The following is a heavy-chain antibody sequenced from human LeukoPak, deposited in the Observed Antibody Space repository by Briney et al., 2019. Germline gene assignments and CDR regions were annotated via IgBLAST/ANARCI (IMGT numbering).Heavy chain of an antibody. V-gene: IGHV1-69*05. D-gene: IGHD5-18*01. CDR2: IIPIFGTA. Sequence: SVKVSCKASGGTFSSYAISWVRQAPGQGLEWMGGIIPIFGTANYAQKSQGRVTITTDESTSTAYMELSSLRSEDTVVDYCARDSGYSYGFDYWGEGTLVTVSS. J-gene: IGHJ4*02. CDR1: GGTFSSYA. CDR3: ARDSGYSYGFDY.